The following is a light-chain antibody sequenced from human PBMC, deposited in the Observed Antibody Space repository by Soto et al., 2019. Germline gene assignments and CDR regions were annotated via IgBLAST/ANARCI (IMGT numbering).Light chain of an antibody. CDR3: QQYNNWPST. CDR1: QSVSSN. V-gene: IGKV3-15*01. CDR2: GAS. J-gene: IGKJ4*01. Sequence: EIVMTQSPATLSVSPGERATLSCRASQSVSSNLAWYQQKPGQAPRLLIYGASTRATGIPARFSGSESGTEFTLTISSLQSEDFAVYYCQQYNNWPSTFGGGTKVEIK.